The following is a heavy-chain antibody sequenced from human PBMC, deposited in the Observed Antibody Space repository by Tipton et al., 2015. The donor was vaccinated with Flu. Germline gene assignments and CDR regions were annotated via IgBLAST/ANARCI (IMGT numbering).Heavy chain of an antibody. D-gene: IGHD3-3*01. CDR2: INPGDSDT. CDR3: ARARFDSEGFFLLDPFDG. V-gene: IGHV5-51*01. Sequence: QLVQSGAEERKPGESLQISCRVSGFSLNSYCVVWVRQMAGRGLEYMGLINPGDSDTRYGPSFEGQVTISADESIGAAYLQWDSLKTSDTAIYFCARARFDSEGFFLLDPFDGWGQGTEVTVSS. J-gene: IGHJ3*01. CDR1: GFSLNSYC.